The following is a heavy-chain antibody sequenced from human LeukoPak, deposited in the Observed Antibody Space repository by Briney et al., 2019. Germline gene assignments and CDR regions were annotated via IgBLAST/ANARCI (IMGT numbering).Heavy chain of an antibody. CDR3: ARGPGYRIAAANYYYYYMDV. D-gene: IGHD6-13*01. V-gene: IGHV3-30*04. CDR1: GFTFSSYA. CDR2: ISYDGSNK. Sequence: SGGSLRLSCAASGFTFSSYAMHWVRQAPGKGLEWVAVISYDGSNKYYADSVKGRFTISRDNSKNTLYLQMNSLRAEDTAVYYCARGPGYRIAAANYYYYYMDVWGKGTTVTVSS. J-gene: IGHJ6*03.